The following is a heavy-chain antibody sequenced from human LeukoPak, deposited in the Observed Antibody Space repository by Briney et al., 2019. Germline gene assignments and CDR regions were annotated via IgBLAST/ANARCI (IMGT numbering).Heavy chain of an antibody. CDR1: GYNFTSYW. CDR3: ARHRDYFDSSGYYMYYFVY. Sequence: GESLKISCKGSGYNFTSYWITWVRQMPGKGLEWMGRIDPSDSYTNYNPSFQGHVTISDDKSINTAYLQWSSLKASDTAMYYCARHRDYFDSSGYYMYYFVYWGQGTLVTVSS. D-gene: IGHD3-22*01. J-gene: IGHJ4*02. CDR2: IDPSDSYT. V-gene: IGHV5-10-1*01.